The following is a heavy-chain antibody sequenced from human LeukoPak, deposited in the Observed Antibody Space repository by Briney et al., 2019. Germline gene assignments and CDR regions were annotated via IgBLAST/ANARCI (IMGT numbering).Heavy chain of an antibody. CDR3: ASGSDMIANAIALGY. CDR2: INPNSGGT. CDR1: GYTFTGYY. J-gene: IGHJ4*02. D-gene: IGHD3-22*01. V-gene: IGHV1-2*02. Sequence: GASVKVSCKASGYTFTGYYMHWVRQAPGQGLEWMGWINPNSGGTNYAQKFQGRVTMTRDTSISTAYMELSRLRSDDTAVYYCASGSDMIANAIALGYWGQGTLVTVSS.